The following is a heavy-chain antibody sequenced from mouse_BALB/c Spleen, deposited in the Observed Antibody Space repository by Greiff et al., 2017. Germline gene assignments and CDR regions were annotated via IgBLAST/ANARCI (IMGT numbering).Heavy chain of an antibody. V-gene: IGHV3-2*02. CDR1: GYSITSDYA. D-gene: IGHD1-1*02. Sequence: VQLQQSGPGLVKPSQSLSLTCTVTGYSITSDYAWNWIRQFPGNKLEWMGYISYSGSTSYNPSLKSRISITRDTSKNQFLLQLNSVTTEDTATYYCARKGDYGLDYWGQGTTLTVSS. CDR3: ARKGDYGLDY. J-gene: IGHJ2*01. CDR2: ISYSGST.